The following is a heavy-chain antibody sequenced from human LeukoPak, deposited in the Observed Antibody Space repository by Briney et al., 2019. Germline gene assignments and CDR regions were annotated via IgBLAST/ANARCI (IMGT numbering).Heavy chain of an antibody. CDR3: ARSARWLQFLWDY. J-gene: IGHJ4*02. CDR1: GXTXSXYX. Sequence: GXXLXLSCXASGXTXSXYXXSWVRQAPGKXLEWXSSISGIGTYIYYADSVRGRFTISRDNAKNSLYLQMNSLRAEDTAVYYCARSARWLQFLWDYWGQGTLVTVSS. CDR2: ISGIGTYI. D-gene: IGHD5-24*01. V-gene: IGHV3-21*01.